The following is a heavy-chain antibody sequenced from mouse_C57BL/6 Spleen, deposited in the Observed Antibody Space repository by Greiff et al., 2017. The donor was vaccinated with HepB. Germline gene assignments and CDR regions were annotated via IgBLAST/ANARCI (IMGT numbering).Heavy chain of an antibody. CDR1: GYTFTNYW. V-gene: IGHV1-63*01. CDR2: IYPGGGYT. CDR3: ARYYYGSSYGGFAY. Sequence: VQLQQSGAELVRPGTSVKMSRKASGYTFTNYWIGWAKQRPGHGLEWIGDIYPGGGYTNYNEKFKGKATLTADKSSSTAYMQFSSLTSEDSAIYYCARYYYGSSYGGFAYWGQGTLVTVSA. D-gene: IGHD1-1*01. J-gene: IGHJ3*01.